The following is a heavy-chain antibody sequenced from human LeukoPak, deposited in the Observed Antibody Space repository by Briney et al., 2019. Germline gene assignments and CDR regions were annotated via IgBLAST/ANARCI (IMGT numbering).Heavy chain of an antibody. V-gene: IGHV4-59*01. CDR2: IFYTGST. J-gene: IGHJ6*03. Sequence: SETLSLTCTVSNGSISDYYWSWVRQPPGKGLEWIGYIFYTGSTNYNPSLKSRVTISVDTSKNQFSLKLSSVTAADTAVYYCARDGTTGDYYYYMDVWGKGTTVTVPS. CDR1: NGSISDYY. D-gene: IGHD1-7*01. CDR3: ARDGTTGDYYYYMDV.